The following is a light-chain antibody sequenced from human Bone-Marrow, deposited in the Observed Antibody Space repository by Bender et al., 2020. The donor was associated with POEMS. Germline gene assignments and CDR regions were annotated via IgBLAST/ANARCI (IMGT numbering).Light chain of an antibody. J-gene: IGLJ3*02. V-gene: IGLV1-44*01. Sequence: QSVLTQPPSASGTPGQSVIISCSGTDSNFGGNNVNWYQHLPGSAPRLVVYSNYQRPSGVPARFSASKSGTSATLAITGLQTGDEADYYCGTWDNSLSGGVFGGGTKVTVL. CDR2: SNY. CDR3: GTWDNSLSGGV. CDR1: DSNFGGNN.